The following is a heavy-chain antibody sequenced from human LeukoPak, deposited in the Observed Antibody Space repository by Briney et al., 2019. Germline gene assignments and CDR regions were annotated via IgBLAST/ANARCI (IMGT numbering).Heavy chain of an antibody. CDR1: GGSISSGSYY. CDR2: IYTSGST. V-gene: IGHV4-61*02. Sequence: SETLSLTCTVSGGSISSGSYYWSWIRQPAGKGLEWIGRIYTSGSTNYNPSLKSRVTISVDTSKSQFSLKLSSVTAADTAVYYCARVPGYGDFGFDYWGQGTLVTVSS. J-gene: IGHJ4*02. D-gene: IGHD4-17*01. CDR3: ARVPGYGDFGFDY.